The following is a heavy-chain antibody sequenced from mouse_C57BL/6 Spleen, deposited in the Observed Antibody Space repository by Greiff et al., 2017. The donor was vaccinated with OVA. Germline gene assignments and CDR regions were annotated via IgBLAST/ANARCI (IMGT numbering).Heavy chain of an antibody. D-gene: IGHD1-1*01. J-gene: IGHJ2*01. Sequence: EVKLQQSGPELVKPGASVKISCKASGYSFTDYNMNWVKQSNGKSLEWIGVINPNYGTTSYNQKFKGKATLTVDQSSSTAYMQLNSLTSEDSTVYYCARGYYGSFYYFDCWGQGTTLTVSS. CDR1: GYSFTDYN. V-gene: IGHV1-39*01. CDR2: INPNYGTT. CDR3: ARGYYGSFYYFDC.